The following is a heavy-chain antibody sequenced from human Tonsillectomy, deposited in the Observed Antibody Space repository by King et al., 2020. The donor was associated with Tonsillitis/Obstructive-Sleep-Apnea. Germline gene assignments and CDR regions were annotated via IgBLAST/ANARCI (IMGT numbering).Heavy chain of an antibody. D-gene: IGHD2-2*01. Sequence: VQLVESGAEVKKPGASVKVSCKASGYTFTGYYMHWVRQAPGQGLEWMGRINPNGGGANYAQKFQGRVTMTRDTSISTAYMELSRLRSDDTAVYYCARDVSLYSSSWGDAFDIWSQGTMVTVSS. CDR1: GYTFTGYY. CDR3: ARDVSLYSSSWGDAFDI. J-gene: IGHJ3*02. V-gene: IGHV1-2*06. CDR2: INPNGGGA.